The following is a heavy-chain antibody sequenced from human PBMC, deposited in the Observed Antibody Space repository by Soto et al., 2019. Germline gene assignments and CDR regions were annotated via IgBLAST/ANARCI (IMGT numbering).Heavy chain of an antibody. V-gene: IGHV3-23*01. CDR1: GLTFSNYD. J-gene: IGHJ4*02. Sequence: GGSLRLSCAASGLTFSNYDMTWVRQAPGKGLEYVSGISDSGSNTYYADSVKGRFTMSRDNSKNTAYLQLNSLTAEDTAVYYCAKRGAYPTYYFDYWGQGTLVTVSS. CDR3: AKRGAYPTYYFDY. CDR2: ISDSGSNT. D-gene: IGHD1-1*01.